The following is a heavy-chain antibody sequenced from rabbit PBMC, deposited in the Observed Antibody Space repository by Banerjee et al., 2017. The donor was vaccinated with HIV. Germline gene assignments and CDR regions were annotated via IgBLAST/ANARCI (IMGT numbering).Heavy chain of an antibody. CDR1: GFSFSNGYV. D-gene: IGHD4-1*01. CDR3: ARDLAGVIGWNFGL. CDR2: IFPGSSGST. Sequence: QEQLEESGGDLVKPEGSLTLTCTASGFSFSNGYVMCWVRQAPGKGLEWIGTIFPGSSGSTYYASWAKGRFTISKTSSTTVTLQMTSLTAADTATYFCARDLAGVIGWNFGLWGPGTLVTVS. V-gene: IGHV1S45*01. J-gene: IGHJ4*01.